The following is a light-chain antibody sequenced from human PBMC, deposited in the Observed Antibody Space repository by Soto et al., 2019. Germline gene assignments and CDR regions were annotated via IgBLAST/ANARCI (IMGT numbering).Light chain of an antibody. J-gene: IGKJ5*01. V-gene: IGKV3D-20*02. CDR2: RTS. Sequence: EIVLTQSPGTLSLSPGERATLSCRASQSVSSSYLAWYQQKPGQAPRLLIYRTSNRATGIPDRFSGSGSGTDFTLTISSLQSEDFAVYYCQQRSNLITFGQGTRLEIK. CDR3: QQRSNLIT. CDR1: QSVSSSY.